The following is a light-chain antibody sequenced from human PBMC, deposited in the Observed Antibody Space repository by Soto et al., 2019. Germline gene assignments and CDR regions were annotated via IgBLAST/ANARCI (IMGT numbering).Light chain of an antibody. CDR3: QQDNNWPPIT. Sequence: EIVMTQSPATLSVSPGERATLSCRASQSVSSNLAWYQQKPGQAPRLLIYGASTRATGIPARFSGSGSGTEFTLTISNLQAEDFAVYYCQQDNNWPPITFGQGTRLEIK. CDR1: QSVSSN. J-gene: IGKJ5*01. V-gene: IGKV3-15*01. CDR2: GAS.